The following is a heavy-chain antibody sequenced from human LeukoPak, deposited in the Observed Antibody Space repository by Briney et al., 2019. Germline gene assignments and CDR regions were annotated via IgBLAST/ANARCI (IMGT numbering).Heavy chain of an antibody. CDR3: ARDFSSSYFDY. Sequence: GGSPRLSCAASGFTFSDYYMSWIRQAPGKGLEWVSYISSSGSTIYYADSVKGRFTISRDNAKNSLYLQMNSLRAEDTAVYYCARDFSSSYFDYWGQGTLVTVSS. J-gene: IGHJ4*02. V-gene: IGHV3-11*01. CDR1: GFTFSDYY. D-gene: IGHD6-6*01. CDR2: ISSSGSTI.